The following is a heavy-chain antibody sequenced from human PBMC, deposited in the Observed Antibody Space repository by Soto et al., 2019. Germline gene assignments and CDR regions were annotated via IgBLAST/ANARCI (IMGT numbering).Heavy chain of an antibody. CDR1: GGTFSSYA. D-gene: IGHD3-22*01. Sequence: QVQLVQSGAEVKKPGSSVKVSCKASGGTFSSYAISWVRQAPGQGLEWMGGIIPIFGTANYAQKFQGRVTITADESTSTAYMELSSLRSEDTAVYYCARDCITKIVKGGDDPTPTYDIWGQGTMVTVSS. J-gene: IGHJ3*02. CDR3: ARDCITKIVKGGDDPTPTYDI. CDR2: IIPIFGTA. V-gene: IGHV1-69*01.